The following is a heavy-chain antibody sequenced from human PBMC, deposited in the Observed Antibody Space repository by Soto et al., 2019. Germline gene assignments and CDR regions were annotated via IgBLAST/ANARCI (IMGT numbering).Heavy chain of an antibody. V-gene: IGHV3-48*03. CDR3: AAQQQPWEHWFDP. J-gene: IGHJ5*02. CDR2: ISSSGSTI. CDR1: GFTFSSYE. Sequence: EVQLVESGGGLVQPGGSLRLSCAASGFTFSSYEMNWVRQAPGKGLEWVSYISSSGSTIYYADSVKGRFTISRDNAKNSLYLQMNSLRAEDTAVYYCAAQQQPWEHWFDPWGQGTLVTVSS. D-gene: IGHD6-13*01.